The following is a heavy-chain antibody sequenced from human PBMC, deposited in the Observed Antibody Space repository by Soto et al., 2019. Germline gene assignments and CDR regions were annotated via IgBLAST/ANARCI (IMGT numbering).Heavy chain of an antibody. CDR2: IIPIFGTA. J-gene: IGHJ6*02. CDR1: GGTFSSYA. Sequence: SVKVSCKASGGTFSSYAISWVRQAPGQGLEWMGGIIPIFGTANYAQKFQGRVTITADESTSTAYMELSSLRSEDTAVYYCARVVGITIFGVVTSGNGMDVWGQGTTVTSP. CDR3: ARVVGITIFGVVTSGNGMDV. V-gene: IGHV1-69*13. D-gene: IGHD3-3*01.